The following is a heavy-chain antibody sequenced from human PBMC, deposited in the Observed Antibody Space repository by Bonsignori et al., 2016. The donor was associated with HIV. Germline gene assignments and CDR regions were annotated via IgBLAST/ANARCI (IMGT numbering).Heavy chain of an antibody. V-gene: IGHV1-2*02. CDR2: INPNSGGT. Sequence: WVRQAPGQGLEWMGWINPNSGGTNYAQKFQGRVTMTRDTSISTAYMELSRLRSDDTAVYYCARAEPPLSSGFDYWGQGTLVTVSS. CDR3: ARAEPPLSSGFDY. J-gene: IGHJ4*02. D-gene: IGHD3-22*01.